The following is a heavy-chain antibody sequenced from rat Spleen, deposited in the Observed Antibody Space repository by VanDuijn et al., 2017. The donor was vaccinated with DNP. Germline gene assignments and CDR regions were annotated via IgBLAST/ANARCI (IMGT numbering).Heavy chain of an antibody. V-gene: IGHV5-31*01. CDR1: RFIFNNYW. J-gene: IGHJ3*01. CDR2: IPSSGGRT. CDR3: ATGGDSSYVPYSWFDH. D-gene: IGHD1-2*01. Sequence: EVHLVESGGDLVQPGRSLKLSCVVSRFIFNNYWMTWFRQVPGKGLEWVASIPSSGGRTFYPDSVKGRFTLSRDNAENTLFLQMNSLRSEDTATYYCATGGDSSYVPYSWFDHWGQGTLVTVSS.